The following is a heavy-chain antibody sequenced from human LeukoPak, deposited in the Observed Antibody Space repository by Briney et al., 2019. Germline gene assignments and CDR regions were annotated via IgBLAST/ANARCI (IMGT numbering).Heavy chain of an antibody. CDR3: ARRYCSSTSCYVRRENAFDI. J-gene: IGHJ3*02. Sequence: PGGSLRLSCGVYGGSFSGYYWSWIGQPPGKGLEGMGEINHSGRTNYNPCLTSGGTISVDPSKIQFSLKLSSVTAADTAVYYCARRYCSSTSCYVRRENAFDIWGQGTMVTVSS. CDR1: GGSFSGYY. D-gene: IGHD2-2*01. CDR2: INHSGRT. V-gene: IGHV4-34*01.